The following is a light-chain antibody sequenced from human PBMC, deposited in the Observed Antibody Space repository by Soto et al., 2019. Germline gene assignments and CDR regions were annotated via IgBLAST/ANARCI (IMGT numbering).Light chain of an antibody. Sequence: QSALTQPPSASGSPGQSVTISCTGTSSDVGAYSYVSWYQQHPGKAPKLMIYEVSKRPSGVPDRFSGSKSGNTASLTVSGLQAEDEADYYCSSYAGSNNFVVIGGGTQLTVL. V-gene: IGLV2-8*01. CDR1: SSDVGAYSY. CDR3: SSYAGSNNFVV. CDR2: EVS. J-gene: IGLJ2*01.